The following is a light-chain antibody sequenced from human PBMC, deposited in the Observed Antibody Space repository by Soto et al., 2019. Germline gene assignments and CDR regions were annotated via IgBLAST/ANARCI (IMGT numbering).Light chain of an antibody. CDR3: TSWTTSTTMI. J-gene: IGLJ2*01. Sequence: QSALTQPASVSGAPGQSITTSSTGTGGNFVAFNFVSWYQQHPGEVPKLILYDVNVRPSGVSNRFSGSKSGNTASLTISGLQAEDEADYYCTSWTTSTTMIFGGGTKVTVL. CDR2: DVN. CDR1: GGNFVAFNF. V-gene: IGLV2-14*03.